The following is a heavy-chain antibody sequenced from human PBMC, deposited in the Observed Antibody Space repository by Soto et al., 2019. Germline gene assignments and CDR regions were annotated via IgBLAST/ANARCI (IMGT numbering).Heavy chain of an antibody. CDR2: INPNSGGT. Sequence: ASVKVSCKASGYTFTGYYMHWVRQAPGQGLEWMGWINPNSGGTNYAQKFQGWVTMTRDTSISTAYMELSRLRSDDTAVYYCARDGKGGSGWSGEAFDIWGQGTMVTVSS. CDR1: GYTFTGYY. J-gene: IGHJ3*02. CDR3: ARDGKGGSGWSGEAFDI. V-gene: IGHV1-2*04. D-gene: IGHD6-19*01.